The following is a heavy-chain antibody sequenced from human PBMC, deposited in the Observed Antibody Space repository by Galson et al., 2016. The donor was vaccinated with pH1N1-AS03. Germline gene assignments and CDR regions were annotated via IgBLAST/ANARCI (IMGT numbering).Heavy chain of an antibody. CDR3: ACTAVSIPGTREWYFDL. V-gene: IGHV4-39*07. CDR1: GGSIRNTFYF. Sequence: SETLSLTCPVSGGSIRNTFYFWGWVRQPPGRGLEWIGSIFYTGSAYYNPSLESRVTISIDTSRNQFSLNLASVTAADTAVYYCACTAVSIPGTREWYFDLWGRGSLVTVSS. CDR2: IFYTGSA. J-gene: IGHJ2*01. D-gene: IGHD1-26*01.